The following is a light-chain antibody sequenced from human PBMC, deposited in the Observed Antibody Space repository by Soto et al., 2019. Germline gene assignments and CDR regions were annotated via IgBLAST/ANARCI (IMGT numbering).Light chain of an antibody. Sequence: DIQMTQSPSSLSASVGDRLTITCRASQSISSWLAWYQQKPGKXPNXXIYNASSLESGVPSRFSGSGSGTEVTITISSLQPDDFETYYCQQYNSYSGTFGQGTKVDI. CDR3: QQYNSYSGT. CDR2: NAS. J-gene: IGKJ1*01. CDR1: QSISSW. V-gene: IGKV1-5*03.